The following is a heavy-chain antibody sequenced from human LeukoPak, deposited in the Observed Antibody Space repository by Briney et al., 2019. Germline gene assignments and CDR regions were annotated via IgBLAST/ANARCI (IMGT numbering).Heavy chain of an antibody. V-gene: IGHV1-18*01. J-gene: IGHJ6*02. D-gene: IGHD6-13*01. Sequence: GASVKVSSEASGYTFTSYGISWVRQAPGQGLEWMGWISAYNGNTNYAQKLQGRVTMTTDTSTSTAYMELRSLRSDDTAVYYCAREVGGYSSRWLYYYYYGMDVWGQGTTVTVSS. CDR1: GYTFTSYG. CDR3: AREVGGYSSRWLYYYYYGMDV. CDR2: ISAYNGNT.